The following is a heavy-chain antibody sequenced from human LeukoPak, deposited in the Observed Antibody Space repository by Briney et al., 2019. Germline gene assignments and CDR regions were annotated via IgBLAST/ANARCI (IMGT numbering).Heavy chain of an antibody. Sequence: ASVKVSCKASGYTFTAYYIHWLRQAPGQGPEWMGCIKPDSGSSHYAQKFQGRVTMTRDTSSNSAYMDLTRLESDDTAVYYCARARVPIAVAGLYYFDYWGQGALVTVSS. D-gene: IGHD6-19*01. CDR3: ARARVPIAVAGLYYFDY. J-gene: IGHJ4*02. V-gene: IGHV1-2*02. CDR1: GYTFTAYY. CDR2: IKPDSGSS.